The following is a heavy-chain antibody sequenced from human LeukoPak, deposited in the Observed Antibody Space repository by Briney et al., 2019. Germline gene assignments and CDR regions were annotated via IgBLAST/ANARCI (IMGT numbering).Heavy chain of an antibody. CDR2: IKQDGSEK. CDR3: ARDWVTTSYNWFDP. J-gene: IGHJ5*02. V-gene: IGHV3-7*01. Sequence: PGGSLRLSCAASGFTFSSYWMSWVRQAPGKGLEWVANIKQDGSEKYYVDSVKGRFTISRDNAKNSLYPQMNSLRAEDTAVYYCARDWVTTSYNWFDPWGQGTLVTVSS. D-gene: IGHD4-17*01. CDR1: GFTFSSYW.